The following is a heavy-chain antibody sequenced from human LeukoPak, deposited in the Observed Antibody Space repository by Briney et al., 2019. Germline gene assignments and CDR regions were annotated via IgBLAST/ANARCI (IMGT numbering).Heavy chain of an antibody. Sequence: SETLSLTCTVSGGSISSYYWSWIRQPPGKGLEWIGYIYYSGSTNYNPSLKSRVTISVDTSKNQLSLKLSSVTAADTAVYYCARHDSSGYYPDYWGQGTLVTVSS. D-gene: IGHD3-22*01. J-gene: IGHJ4*02. CDR2: IYYSGST. CDR3: ARHDSSGYYPDY. V-gene: IGHV4-59*08. CDR1: GGSISSYY.